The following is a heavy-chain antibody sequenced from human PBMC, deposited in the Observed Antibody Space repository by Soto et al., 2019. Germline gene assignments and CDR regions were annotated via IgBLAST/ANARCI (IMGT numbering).Heavy chain of an antibody. J-gene: IGHJ4*02. Sequence: QVQLVQSGAEVKKPGASVKVSCKASGYTFTNYAFSWVRQAPGQRLEWMGWISAYNGNTNYPQKLQGRVTMTTDTSTSTAYMELRSLRSDDTAVYYCARDLAAAGPFDYWGQGTLVTVSS. V-gene: IGHV1-18*01. D-gene: IGHD6-13*01. CDR2: ISAYNGNT. CDR1: GYTFTNYA. CDR3: ARDLAAAGPFDY.